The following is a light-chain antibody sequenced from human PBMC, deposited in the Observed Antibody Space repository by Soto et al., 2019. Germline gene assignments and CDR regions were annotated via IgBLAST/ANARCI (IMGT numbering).Light chain of an antibody. CDR1: SVDVGDYNS. Sequence: SVLTQPSPLSGSPGPSITISRPGNSVDVGDYNSVSWYQQHPGKAPKVMIYHVTIRASGVSNRFSGSKSGNTASLTISGLQAEDEADYYCSSYSHSPPSYVFGTGTKVTVL. CDR3: SSYSHSPPSYV. J-gene: IGLJ1*01. CDR2: HVT. V-gene: IGLV2-14*03.